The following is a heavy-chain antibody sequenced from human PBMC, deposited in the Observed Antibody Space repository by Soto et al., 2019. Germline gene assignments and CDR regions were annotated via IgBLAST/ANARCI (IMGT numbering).Heavy chain of an antibody. Sequence: GGSLRLSCAASGFTFSSYGMHWVRQAPGKGLEWVAVIWYDGSNKYYADSVKGRFTISRDNSKNTLYLQMNSLRAEDTAVYYCARDCPTSGVQDVWGQGTTVTVSS. CDR2: IWYDGSNK. D-gene: IGHD2-8*01. V-gene: IGHV3-33*01. CDR1: GFTFSSYG. CDR3: ARDCPTSGVQDV. J-gene: IGHJ6*02.